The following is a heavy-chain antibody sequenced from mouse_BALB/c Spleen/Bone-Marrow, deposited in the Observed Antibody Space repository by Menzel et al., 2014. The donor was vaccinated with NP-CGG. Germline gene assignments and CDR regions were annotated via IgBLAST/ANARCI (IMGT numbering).Heavy chain of an antibody. J-gene: IGHJ4*01. V-gene: IGHV1-47*01. Sequence: QVQLQQSGAELVKPGASVKMSCKALGYTFTTYPIEWMKQNHGKSLEWIGNFHPFNDDTKYNEKFKDKAKLTVEKSSSTVYLEVSRLTSDDSAIYYCARKGPRNAMDYCGQGTSVTVSS. D-gene: IGHD3-3*01. CDR2: FHPFNDDT. CDR3: ARKGPRNAMDY. CDR1: GYTFTTYP.